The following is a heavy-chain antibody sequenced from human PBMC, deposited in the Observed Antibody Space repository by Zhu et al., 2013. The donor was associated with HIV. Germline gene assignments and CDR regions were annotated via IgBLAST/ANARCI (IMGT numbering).Heavy chain of an antibody. CDR1: DKTLPTTT. Sequence: QVQLLQSGAEVRKPGASVKISCTASDKTLPTTTYTGCDRPLDKGLSGWDGSTLTSGSTGSAQKFQGRVSMTTNTSISTAYMELSSLRSEDTGVYYCARGTTGWFDSWGQGTLVSVSS. CDR3: ARGTTGWFDS. J-gene: IGHJ5*01. V-gene: IGHV1-8*02. CDR2: STLTSGST. D-gene: IGHD1-1*01.